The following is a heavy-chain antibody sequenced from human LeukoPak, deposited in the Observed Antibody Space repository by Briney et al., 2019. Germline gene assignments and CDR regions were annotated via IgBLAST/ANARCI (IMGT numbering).Heavy chain of an antibody. CDR3: ARAYTNGDYLDY. D-gene: IGHD4-17*01. J-gene: IGHJ4*02. CDR2: ISDSSRHI. Sequence: GGSLRLSCAASGFTFSRYSVNWIRQAPGKGLEWVSCISDSSRHIYYADSVKGRFTISRDNAKSSASLQMNSLRVDDTAVYYCARAYTNGDYLDYWGQGTLVTVSS. CDR1: GFTFSRYS. V-gene: IGHV3-21*01.